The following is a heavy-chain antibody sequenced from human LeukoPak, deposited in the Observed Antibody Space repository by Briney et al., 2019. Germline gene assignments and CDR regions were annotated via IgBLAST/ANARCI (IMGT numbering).Heavy chain of an antibody. V-gene: IGHV3-30-3*01. Sequence: GSLRLSCAASGFTFSSYAMHWVRQAPGKGLEWVAVISYDGSNKYYADSVKGRFTISRDNSKNTLYLQMNSLRAEDTAMYYCATDSRSCRYWGQGTLVTVSS. J-gene: IGHJ4*02. CDR2: ISYDGSNK. CDR3: ATDSRSCRY. CDR1: GFTFSSYA.